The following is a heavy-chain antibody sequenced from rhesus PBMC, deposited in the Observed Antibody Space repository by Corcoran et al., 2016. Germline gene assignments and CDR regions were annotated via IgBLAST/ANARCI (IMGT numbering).Heavy chain of an antibody. J-gene: IGHJ4*01. CDR3: AKSSYCSSTYCSEGGYYFDY. CDR2: IYPTDSAT. D-gene: IGHD2-15*01. Sequence: EVQLVQSGAEVKRPGESLKISCKTSGYSFINYWINWVRQMPGKGLEWMRAIYPTDSATSYRPSFQGQVTISADKSIRTAYLQWSSLKAADSATYYCAKSSYCSSTYCSEGGYYFDYWGQGVLVTVSS. CDR1: GYSFINYW. V-gene: IGHV5-2*01.